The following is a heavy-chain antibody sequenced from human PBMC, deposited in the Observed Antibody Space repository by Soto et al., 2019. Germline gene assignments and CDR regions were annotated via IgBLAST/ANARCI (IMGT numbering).Heavy chain of an antibody. CDR2: ISYDGSNK. CDR3: AREGNSYDSSGPCFDY. CDR1: GFTFSSYG. Sequence: GGSLRLSCAASGFTFSSYGMHWIRQAPGKGLEWVAVISYDGSNKYYADSVKGRFTISRDNSKNTLYLQMNSLRAEDTVVFYCAREGNSYDSSGPCFDYGGQGTLVTVSS. D-gene: IGHD3-22*01. J-gene: IGHJ4*02. V-gene: IGHV3-30*03.